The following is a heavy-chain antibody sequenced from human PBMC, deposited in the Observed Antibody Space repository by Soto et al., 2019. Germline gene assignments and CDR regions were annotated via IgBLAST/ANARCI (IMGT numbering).Heavy chain of an antibody. V-gene: IGHV4-31*03. Sequence: QVQLQESGPGLVKPSQTLSLTCTVSGASINGGGYYWSWIRQHPGKGLEWIGSIYYSGNTYYSPSLKSRVSMSGDTSKSHFSLRLTSVTAADPAVYYCARDPSYGDCSYYGMDVWGQGTTVTVSS. CDR3: ARDPSYGDCSYYGMDV. CDR2: IYYSGNT. CDR1: GASINGGGYY. J-gene: IGHJ6*02. D-gene: IGHD4-17*01.